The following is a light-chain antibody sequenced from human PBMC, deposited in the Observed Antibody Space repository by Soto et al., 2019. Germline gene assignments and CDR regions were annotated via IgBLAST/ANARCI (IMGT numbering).Light chain of an antibody. CDR1: SSNIGSNT. J-gene: IGLJ7*01. Sequence: QSVLTQPPSASGTPGQRVTISCSGSSSNIGSNTVNWYQQLPGTAPKLLIYGNNQRPSGVPDRFSGSKSGTSASLAISGLQSEDEADYYCAPWDDSLNGPIFGGGTQLTVL. V-gene: IGLV1-44*01. CDR3: APWDDSLNGPI. CDR2: GNN.